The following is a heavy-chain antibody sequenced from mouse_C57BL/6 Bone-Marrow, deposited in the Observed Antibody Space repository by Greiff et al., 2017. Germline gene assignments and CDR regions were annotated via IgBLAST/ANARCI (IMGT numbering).Heavy chain of an antibody. J-gene: IGHJ3*01. D-gene: IGHD1-1*01. CDR1: GFNIKDYY. V-gene: IGHV14-1*01. CDR3: TPFITTVVPFAY. Sequence: EVKLMESGAELVRPGASVKLSCTASGFNIKDYYMHWVKQRPEQGLEWIGRIDPEDGDTEYAPKFQGKATMTADTSSNTAYLQLSSLTSEDTAVYYCTPFITTVVPFAYWGQGTLVTVSA. CDR2: IDPEDGDT.